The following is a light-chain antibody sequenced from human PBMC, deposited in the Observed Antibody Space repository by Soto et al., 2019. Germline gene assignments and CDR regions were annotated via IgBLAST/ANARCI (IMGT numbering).Light chain of an antibody. CDR2: DAS. CDR3: QQYGSSPWT. Sequence: EIVLTQSPGTLSLSPGERATLSCRASQSVRSSYLAWYQQKPGQAPRLLIYDASSRATGIPDRFSGSGSGTVFTLTISRLEPEDFAVYYCQQYGSSPWTFGQGTKVEIK. J-gene: IGKJ1*01. V-gene: IGKV3-20*01. CDR1: QSVRSSY.